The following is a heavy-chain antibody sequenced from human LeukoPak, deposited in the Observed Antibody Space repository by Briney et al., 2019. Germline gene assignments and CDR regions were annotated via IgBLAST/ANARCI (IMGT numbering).Heavy chain of an antibody. CDR3: ASLTNDFQDY. D-gene: IGHD3-3*01. CDR1: GGSLSGDY. J-gene: IGHJ4*02. CDR2: INHGGNT. V-gene: IGHV4-34*10. Sequence: PSETLSLTCAVYGGSLSGDYWSWIRQPPGKGLEWIGEINHGGNTNYNPSLESRASLSVDTSRNQFSLKLSSVTAAGTAVYYCASLTNDFQDYWGQGTLVTVSS.